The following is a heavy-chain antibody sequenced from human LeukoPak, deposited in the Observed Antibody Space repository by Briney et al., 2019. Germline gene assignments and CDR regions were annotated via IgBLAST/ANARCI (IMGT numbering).Heavy chain of an antibody. CDR3: AKHYDSGGHSYFDY. CDR1: GFTFSSYS. V-gene: IGHV3-23*01. D-gene: IGHD3-22*01. J-gene: IGHJ4*02. CDR2: IRGYGPRT. Sequence: GGSLRLSCAASGFTFSSYSMSWVRQAPGKGLEWVSSIRGYGPRTFLADSVLGRFTISRDNSKNTMYLQMNSLRAEDTAVYYCAKHYDSGGHSYFDYWGQGILVTVSS.